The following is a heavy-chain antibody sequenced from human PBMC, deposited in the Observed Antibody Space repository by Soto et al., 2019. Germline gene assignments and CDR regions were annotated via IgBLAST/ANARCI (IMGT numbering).Heavy chain of an antibody. CDR2: FYPANQNT. Sequence: QVQLVQSGTEVKRPGASVNVSCKASGYTFSNYGVSWMRQAPGQGLEWVGWFYPANQNTNYEQKFQDRVSMTADTSTSTAYMELWGLRSDDTVVYYCARVKFGDPFAFWGQGTLVTVSS. CDR3: ARVKFGDPFAF. CDR1: GYTFSNYG. J-gene: IGHJ4*02. D-gene: IGHD2-21*02. V-gene: IGHV1-18*01.